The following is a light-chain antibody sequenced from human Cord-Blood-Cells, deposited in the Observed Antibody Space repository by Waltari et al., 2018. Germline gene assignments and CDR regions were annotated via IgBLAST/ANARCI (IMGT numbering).Light chain of an antibody. CDR2: EVS. V-gene: IGLV2-14*01. Sequence: QSALTQPASVSGSPGQSITISCTGTSSDVGGYNYVSWYQQHPGKAPKLMIYEVSNRPSGVSNRFSGSKSVNTASLTISGLQAEDEAYYYCSSYTSSSTLVFGTGTKVTVL. CDR1: SSDVGGYNY. J-gene: IGLJ1*01. CDR3: SSYTSSSTLV.